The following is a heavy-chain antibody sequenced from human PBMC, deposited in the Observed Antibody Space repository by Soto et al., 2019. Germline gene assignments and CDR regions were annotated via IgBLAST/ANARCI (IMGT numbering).Heavy chain of an antibody. J-gene: IGHJ4*02. D-gene: IGHD5-12*01. V-gene: IGHV4-31*03. CDR1: GGSISSGGYY. CDR2: IYYSGST. Sequence: SLTCTVSGGSISSGGYYWSWIRQHPGKGLEWIGYIYYSGSTYYNPSLKSRVTISVDTSKNQFSLKLSSVTAADTAVYYCARVRVEMATAGFDYWGQGTLVTVSS. CDR3: ARVRVEMATAGFDY.